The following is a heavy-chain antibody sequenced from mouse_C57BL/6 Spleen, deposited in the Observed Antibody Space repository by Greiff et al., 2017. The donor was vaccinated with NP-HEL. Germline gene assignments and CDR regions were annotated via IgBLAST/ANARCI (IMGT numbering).Heavy chain of an antibody. J-gene: IGHJ4*01. V-gene: IGHV1-55*01. D-gene: IGHD2-5*01. CDR2: IYPGSGST. CDR3: ARSWSNYGMDY. CDR1: GYTFTSYW. Sequence: VQLQQPGAELVKPGASVKMSCKASGYTFTSYWITWVKQRPGQGLEWIGDIYPGSGSTNYNEKFKSKATMTVDTASSTAYMQLSSLTSEDSAVYYGARSWSNYGMDYWGQGTSVTVSS.